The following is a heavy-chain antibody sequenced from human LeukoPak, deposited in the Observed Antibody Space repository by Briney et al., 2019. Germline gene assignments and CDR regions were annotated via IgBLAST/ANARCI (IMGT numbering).Heavy chain of an antibody. CDR3: AKYGAYCSSTSCYRGYYYYYMDV. CDR1: GFTFDNYA. V-gene: IGHV3-23*01. J-gene: IGHJ6*03. Sequence: GGSLRLSCAASGFTFDNYAMTWVRQAPGKGLEWVSTISGSGDSTHYADSVKGRFTISRDNSKNTLYMQMNSLRAEDTAVYYCAKYGAYCSSTSCYRGYYYYYMDVWGKGTTVTVSS. D-gene: IGHD2-2*02. CDR2: ISGSGDST.